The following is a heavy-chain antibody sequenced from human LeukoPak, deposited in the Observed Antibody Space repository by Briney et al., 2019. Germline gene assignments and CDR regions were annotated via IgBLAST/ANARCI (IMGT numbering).Heavy chain of an antibody. CDR1: GFTFSSYA. Sequence: GGSLRLSCAASGFTFSSYAMSWVRQAPGKGLEWVSAISGSGGSTYYADSVKGRFTISRDNSKNTLYLQMNSLRAEDTAVYYCAKLGSGYDWGDYFDYWGQGTLVTVSS. CDR2: ISGSGGST. V-gene: IGHV3-23*01. D-gene: IGHD5-12*01. J-gene: IGHJ4*02. CDR3: AKLGSGYDWGDYFDY.